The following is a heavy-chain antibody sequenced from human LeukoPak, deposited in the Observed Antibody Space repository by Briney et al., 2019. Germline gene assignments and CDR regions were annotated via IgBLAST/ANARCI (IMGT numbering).Heavy chain of an antibody. Sequence: SETLSLTCTVSGGSISSGGYYWSWIRQHPGTGLEWIGYIYYSGSTYYNPSLKSRVTISVDTSKNQFSLKLSSVTAADTAVYYCARVWTVTTDYGMDVWGQGTTVTVSS. V-gene: IGHV4-31*03. CDR1: GGSISSGGYY. J-gene: IGHJ6*02. D-gene: IGHD4-17*01. CDR3: ARVWTVTTDYGMDV. CDR2: IYYSGST.